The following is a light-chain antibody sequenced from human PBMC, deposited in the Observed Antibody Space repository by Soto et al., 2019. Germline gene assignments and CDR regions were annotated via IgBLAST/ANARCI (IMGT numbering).Light chain of an antibody. J-gene: IGKJ5*01. V-gene: IGKV3-20*01. Sequence: ELLLPQSPGSLSLSPGESATLSCKTSQSSGSNFVAWYQQSPGHPPRLLIYASVNRATGIPDCISGSASAKYFPLTINRLDPEYFAFYYCQHYGNSPPFGQGTRLEIK. CDR3: QHYGNSPP. CDR2: ASV. CDR1: QSSGSNF.